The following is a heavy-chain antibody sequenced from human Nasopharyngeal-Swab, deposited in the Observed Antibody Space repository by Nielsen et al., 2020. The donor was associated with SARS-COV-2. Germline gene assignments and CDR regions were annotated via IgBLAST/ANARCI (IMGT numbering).Heavy chain of an antibody. J-gene: IGHJ4*02. D-gene: IGHD5-12*01. Sequence: GESLKISCAASGFTFSSYGMHWVRQAPGKGLEWVAVISYDGSNKYYADSVKGRFTIPRDNSKNTLYLQMNSLRAEDTAVYYCARGYSGYYAYWGQGTLVTVSS. V-gene: IGHV3-30*19. CDR1: GFTFSSYG. CDR2: ISYDGSNK. CDR3: ARGYSGYYAY.